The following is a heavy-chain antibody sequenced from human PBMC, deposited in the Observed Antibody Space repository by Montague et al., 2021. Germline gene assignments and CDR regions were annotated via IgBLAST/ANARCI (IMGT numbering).Heavy chain of an antibody. CDR3: ARDRKGWFGFDL. CDR1: GDSISSYEYY. Sequence: TLSLTCSVSGDSISSYEYYWTWIRQPAGRGLEWIGRVYKRGDTNTNPSLKSRLTISVDTSKNQFSLRLSSVTAADTAVYSCARDRKGWFGFDLWGRGTLVTVSS. V-gene: IGHV4-61*02. J-gene: IGHJ2*01. D-gene: IGHD3-10*01. CDR2: VYKRGDT.